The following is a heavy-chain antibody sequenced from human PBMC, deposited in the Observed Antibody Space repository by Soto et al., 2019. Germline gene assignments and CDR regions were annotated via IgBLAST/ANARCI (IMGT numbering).Heavy chain of an antibody. J-gene: IGHJ4*02. CDR1: GSYIIVADSC. D-gene: IGHD3-9*01. Sequence: SSTXSLTCFFSGSYIIVADSCWFWIRKPPGKVLEWIGYIAYSGDTYYNPSLRRRVTISADRSENKFSLTLKSVTAADKAVYFCERDFERYEIGPWGQGTSVKVYS. CDR2: IAYSGDT. CDR3: ERDFERYEIGP. V-gene: IGHV4-30-4*01.